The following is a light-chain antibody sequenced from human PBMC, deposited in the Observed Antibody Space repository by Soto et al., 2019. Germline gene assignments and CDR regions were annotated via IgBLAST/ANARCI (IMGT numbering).Light chain of an antibody. J-gene: IGKJ1*01. CDR1: QTVERW. V-gene: IGKV1-5*01. CDR2: DVS. Sequence: DIQMTPSPSTLPASVGDRVTISCRASQTVERWLAWYQQKPGKAPKLLISDVSSLERGVPSRFSGSGSATEFTLTISGLQSDDFATYYCQQYKDYVWTFGQGTKV. CDR3: QQYKDYVWT.